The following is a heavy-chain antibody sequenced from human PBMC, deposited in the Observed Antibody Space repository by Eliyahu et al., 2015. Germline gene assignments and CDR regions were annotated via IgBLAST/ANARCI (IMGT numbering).Heavy chain of an antibody. V-gene: IGHV4-34*01. J-gene: IGHJ4*02. Sequence: GSFSGYYWSWIRQPPGKGLEWIGEINHSGSTNYNPSLKSRVTISVDTSKNQFSLKLSSVTAADTAVYYCARRRPAYYDSSGYYIDYWDQGTLVTVSS. CDR2: INHSGST. CDR3: ARRRPAYYDSSGYYIDY. D-gene: IGHD3-22*01. CDR1: GSFSGYY.